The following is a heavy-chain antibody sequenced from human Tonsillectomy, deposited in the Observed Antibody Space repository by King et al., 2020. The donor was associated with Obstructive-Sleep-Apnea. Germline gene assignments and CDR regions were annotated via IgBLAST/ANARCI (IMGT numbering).Heavy chain of an antibody. CDR2: ISGSGVGT. D-gene: IGHD6-13*01. V-gene: IGHV3-23*04. CDR1: GFTFSSYA. J-gene: IGHJ5*02. CDR3: AKDFRAAPGSNGFDP. Sequence: VQLVESGGGLIQPGGSLRLSCAASGFTFSSYAMSWVRQAPGKGGEWVSSISGSGVGTYYADSVKGRFTISRDNSKNTLYLQMNSLRAEVTAVYYCAKDFRAAPGSNGFDPWGQGTLVTVSS.